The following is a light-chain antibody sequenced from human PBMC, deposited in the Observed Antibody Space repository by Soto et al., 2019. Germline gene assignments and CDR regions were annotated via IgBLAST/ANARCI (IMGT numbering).Light chain of an antibody. V-gene: IGKV1-39*01. CDR3: QQDNMTPFT. Sequence: DIQMTQSPSSLSASVGDRVTITCRTSQTVSNNLNWYQRKPGKAPSLLIYASYTLQSGVPSRFIGSGSETEFTLTISSLQPEEFATYYCQQDNMTPFTFGPGTKVDI. CDR2: ASY. CDR1: QTVSNN. J-gene: IGKJ3*01.